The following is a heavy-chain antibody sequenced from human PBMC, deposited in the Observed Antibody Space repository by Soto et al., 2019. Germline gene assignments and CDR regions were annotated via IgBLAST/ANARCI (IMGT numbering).Heavy chain of an antibody. V-gene: IGHV1-18*01. CDR3: AREMSSGWYDPHKWFDP. CDR1: GYTFTSYG. CDR2: ISAYNGNT. J-gene: IGHJ5*02. Sequence: ASVKVSCKASGYTFTSYGVSWVRQAPGQGLEWMGWISAYNGNTNYAQKLQGRVTMTTDTSTSTAYMELRSLRSDDTAVYYCAREMSSGWYDPHKWFDPWGQGTLVTVSS. D-gene: IGHD6-19*01.